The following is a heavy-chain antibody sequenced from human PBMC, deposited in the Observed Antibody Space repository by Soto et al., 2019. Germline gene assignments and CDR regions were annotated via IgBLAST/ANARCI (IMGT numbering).Heavy chain of an antibody. Sequence: QMRLVESGGGVVQPGRSLRLSCLVSGFTLGYYGTHWVRQAPGKGLEWVAHLSYDGVYTAYADSVKGRFTISSDSSKIKLVLAMDSLNTDDTAVYYCAKGQRGSSVGMDVWGQGTNVTVSS. CDR1: GFTLGYYG. D-gene: IGHD3-22*01. CDR2: LSYDGVYT. J-gene: IGHJ6*02. V-gene: IGHV3-30*18. CDR3: AKGQRGSSVGMDV.